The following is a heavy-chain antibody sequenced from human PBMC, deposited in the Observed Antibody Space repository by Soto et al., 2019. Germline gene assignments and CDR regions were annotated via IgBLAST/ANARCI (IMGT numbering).Heavy chain of an antibody. J-gene: IGHJ4*02. Sequence: SETLSLTCTVSGGSINSYYWSWIRQPPGMGLEWIGHIYYSGSTNYNPSLKSRVTISVDTSKNQFSLKLSSVTAADTAVYYCARVSGDYYDSSGYDYWGQGTLVTVSS. CDR3: ARVSGDYYDSSGYDY. CDR1: GGSINSYY. D-gene: IGHD3-22*01. V-gene: IGHV4-59*01. CDR2: IYYSGST.